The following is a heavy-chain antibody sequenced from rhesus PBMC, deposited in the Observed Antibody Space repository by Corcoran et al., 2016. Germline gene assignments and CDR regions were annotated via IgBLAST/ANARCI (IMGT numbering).Heavy chain of an antibody. CDR3: ARDGGYSSWSYFDY. CDR1: GGSISSNY. Sequence: QVQLQESGPGLVKPSETLSLTCAVSGGSISSNYWSWIRQPPGKGLEWIGRIAGSGGRPGHPPSLKSRVTVSTDTAKTRFSLKLSSVTAADTAVYYCARDGGYSSWSYFDYWGQGVLVTVSS. D-gene: IGHD6-13*01. J-gene: IGHJ4*01. CDR2: IAGSGGRP. V-gene: IGHV4-173*01.